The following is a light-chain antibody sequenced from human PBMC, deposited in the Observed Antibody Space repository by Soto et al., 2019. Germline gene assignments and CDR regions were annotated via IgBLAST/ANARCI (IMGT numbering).Light chain of an antibody. Sequence: QSVLTQPASVSGSPGQSITISCTGTSSDVCGYDYVSWYQQHPGKAPKLMIYDVTNRPSGVSNRFSGSKSGNTASLTISGLQAEDEADYYCISYASINTYVFGTG. J-gene: IGLJ1*01. CDR1: SSDVCGYDY. CDR3: ISYASINTYV. CDR2: DVT. V-gene: IGLV2-14*01.